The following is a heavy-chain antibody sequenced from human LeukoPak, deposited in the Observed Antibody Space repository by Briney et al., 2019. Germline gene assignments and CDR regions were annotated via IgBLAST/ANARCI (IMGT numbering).Heavy chain of an antibody. D-gene: IGHD5-18*01. J-gene: IGHJ5*02. CDR3: ARLAVGYSYGYFFDWFDP. CDR1: GGSISSYY. CDR2: IYYSGST. Sequence: ASETLSLTCTVSGGSISSYYWSWIRQPPGKGPEWIGYIYYSGSTNYNPSLKSRVTISVDTSKNQFSLKLSSVTAADTAVYYCARLAVGYSYGYFFDWFDPWGQGTLVTVSS. V-gene: IGHV4-59*08.